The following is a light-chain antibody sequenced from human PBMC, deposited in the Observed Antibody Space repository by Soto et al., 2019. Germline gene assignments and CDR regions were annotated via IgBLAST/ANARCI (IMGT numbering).Light chain of an antibody. CDR1: QSVSSN. CDR3: QQYNDWPLT. V-gene: IGKV3-15*01. Sequence: EIVMTQSPATLSVSPGERATLSCRASQSVSSNLAWYQQKRGQGPRLLIYGASSRATGTPARFSGSGSGTGFTLTSSILQSEDSAIYYCQQYNDWPLTFGGGTKVESK. CDR2: GAS. J-gene: IGKJ4*01.